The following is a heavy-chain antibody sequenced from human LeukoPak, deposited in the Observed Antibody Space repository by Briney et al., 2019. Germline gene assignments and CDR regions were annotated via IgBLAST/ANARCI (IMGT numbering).Heavy chain of an antibody. CDR2: ISAYDGNT. D-gene: IGHD3-16*02. J-gene: IGHJ4*02. CDR3: ARDGAPYDYVWGSYRYPDYFDY. CDR1: GYTFTSYG. Sequence: ASVKVSCKASGYTFTSYGISWVRQAPGQGLEWMGWISAYDGNTNYAQKLQARVTMTTDTSTSTAYMELRSLRSDDTAVYYCARDGAPYDYVWGSYRYPDYFDYWGQGTLVTVSS. V-gene: IGHV1-18*01.